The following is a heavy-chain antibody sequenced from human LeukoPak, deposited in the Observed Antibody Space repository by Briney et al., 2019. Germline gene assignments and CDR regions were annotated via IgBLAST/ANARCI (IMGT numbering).Heavy chain of an antibody. D-gene: IGHD5-12*01. J-gene: IGHJ5*02. CDR2: IYYSGST. V-gene: IGHV4-30-4*01. CDR1: GGSISSGDYY. Sequence: TSQTLSLTCTVSGGSISSGDYYWSWIRQPPGKGLEWIGYIYYSGSTYYNPSLKSRVTISVDTSKNQFSLKLSSVTAADTAVYYRAREVRDITWFDPWGQGTLVTVSS. CDR3: AREVRDITWFDP.